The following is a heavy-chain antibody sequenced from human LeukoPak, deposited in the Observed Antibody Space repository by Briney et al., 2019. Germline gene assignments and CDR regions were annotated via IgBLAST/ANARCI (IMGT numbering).Heavy chain of an antibody. D-gene: IGHD3-16*02. V-gene: IGHV3-74*01. CDR1: GFTFGSPW. Sequence: GGSLRLSCAASGFTFGSPWMHWVRQAPGKGPVWVSRINSDGSATAYADSVKGRFTISRDNAENTLYLQMNSLRAEDTAVYYCARGTAGYHSSYFDYWGQGTLVTVSS. CDR3: ARGTAGYHSSYFDY. J-gene: IGHJ4*02. CDR2: INSDGSAT.